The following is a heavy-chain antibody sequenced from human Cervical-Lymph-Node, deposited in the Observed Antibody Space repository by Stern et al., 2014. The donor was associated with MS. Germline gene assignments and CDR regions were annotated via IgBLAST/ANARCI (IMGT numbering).Heavy chain of an antibody. CDR1: GGTFNTHA. Sequence: MQLVESGAEVKKPGSSVNVSCRASGGTFNTHAISWVRQAPGQGLEWVGGMIPMFRTVSYAQKVQGRVTITADATTNTAYMELTNLRSEDTAVYFCARGEYDGGNGFFHYALDIWGQGTTVTVSS. CDR2: MIPMFRTV. CDR3: ARGEYDGGNGFFHYALDI. J-gene: IGHJ6*02. V-gene: IGHV1-69*01. D-gene: IGHD3-10*01.